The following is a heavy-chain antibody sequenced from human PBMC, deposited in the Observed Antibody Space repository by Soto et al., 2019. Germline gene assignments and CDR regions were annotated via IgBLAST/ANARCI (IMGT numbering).Heavy chain of an antibody. V-gene: IGHV1-2*04. CDR3: ARSRGTIFGVVSTADAFDI. CDR2: INPNSGGT. D-gene: IGHD3-3*01. J-gene: IGHJ3*02. Sequence: ASVKVSCKASGYTFTGYYMHWVRQAPGQGLEWMGWINPNSGGTNYAQKFQGWVTMTRDTSISTAYMELSRLRSDDTAVYYCARSRGTIFGVVSTADAFDIWGQGIMVTVSS. CDR1: GYTFTGYY.